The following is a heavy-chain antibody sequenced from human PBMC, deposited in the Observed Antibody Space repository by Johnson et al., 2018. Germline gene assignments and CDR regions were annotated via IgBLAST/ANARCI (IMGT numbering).Heavy chain of an antibody. V-gene: IGHV3-9*01. D-gene: IGHD3-10*01. CDR1: GFSFDAYA. Sequence: EVQLLESGGGLVQPGRSLRLSCAASGFSFDAYAMHWVRQAPGKGLEWVSGISWNSDTIAYADSVKGRFTISRDNAKKYLYLQMNSLKTEETAWYYCAKDIMVEGYYLYYMDVWCKGATVTVSS. CDR3: AKDIMVEGYYLYYMDV. CDR2: ISWNSDTI. J-gene: IGHJ6*03.